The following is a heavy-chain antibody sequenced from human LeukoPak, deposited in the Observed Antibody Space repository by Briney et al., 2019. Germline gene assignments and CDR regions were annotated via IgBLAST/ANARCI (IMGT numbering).Heavy chain of an antibody. J-gene: IGHJ5*02. Sequence: PSETLSLTCAVSGGSISSDSWWSWVRQPPGKGLEWIGEIYHSGSTNYNPSLRNLVTISLDKSKNQFSLKLSSVTAADTAVYYCARAGGYGSGNSAWGQGTLVTVSS. CDR1: GGSISSDSW. V-gene: IGHV4-4*02. CDR2: IYHSGST. D-gene: IGHD3-10*01. CDR3: ARAGGYGSGNSA.